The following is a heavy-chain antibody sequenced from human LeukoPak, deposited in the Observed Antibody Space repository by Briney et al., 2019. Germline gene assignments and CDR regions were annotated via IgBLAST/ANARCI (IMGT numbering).Heavy chain of an antibody. CDR3: ARADWNYANY. V-gene: IGHV1-2*02. D-gene: IGHD1-7*01. Sequence: ASVKVSCKASGYTFTSYDINWVRQAPGQGLEWMGWINPHSGGTSYAQKFQGEVTMTSDTSISTAYMELNSLRSDDTAVYYCARADWNYANYWGQGTLVTVSS. CDR2: INPHSGGT. CDR1: GYTFTSYD. J-gene: IGHJ4*02.